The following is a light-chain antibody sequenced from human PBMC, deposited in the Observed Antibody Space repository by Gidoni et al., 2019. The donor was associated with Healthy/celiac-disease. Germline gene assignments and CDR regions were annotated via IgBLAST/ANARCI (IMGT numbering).Light chain of an antibody. J-gene: IGKJ1*01. CDR2: AAS. CDR3: QQSYSTPRT. V-gene: IGKV1-39*01. Sequence: DIQLTQSPSSLSASVGDRVTITCRESQSISSYLNLYQQKPGKAPKLLIYAASSLQSGVPSRFSGSGSGTDFTLTISSLQPEDFETYYCQQSYSTPRTFGQGTKVEIK. CDR1: QSISSY.